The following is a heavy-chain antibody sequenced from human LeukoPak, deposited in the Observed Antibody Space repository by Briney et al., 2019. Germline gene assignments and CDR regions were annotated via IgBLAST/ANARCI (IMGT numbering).Heavy chain of an antibody. V-gene: IGHV3-23*01. Sequence: GGSLRLSCAASGFTFNTYAMSWVRQAPGKGLDWVSTLSGSGGSTYYADSVKGRFTISRDNSKNTLYLQMNSLRAEDTAVYYCARDSGSYSDYYYGMDVWGQGTTVTVSS. CDR2: LSGSGGST. CDR3: ARDSGSYSDYYYGMDV. J-gene: IGHJ6*02. CDR1: GFTFNTYA. D-gene: IGHD1-26*01.